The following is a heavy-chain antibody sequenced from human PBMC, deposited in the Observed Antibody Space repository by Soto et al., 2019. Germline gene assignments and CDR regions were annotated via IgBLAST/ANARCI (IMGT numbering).Heavy chain of an antibody. V-gene: IGHV3-21*01. CDR1: GFTFSSYS. J-gene: IGHJ4*02. Sequence: TGGSLRLSGAASGFTFSSYSMNWVLQAPGKGLEWVSCVSSSSNYGEYAYWVQGQVTITRDNAKNSLYLQMNSLRAGDTAVYYCARDRGYTYGSPYYFDYWGQGTLVTVSS. D-gene: IGHD5-18*01. CDR2: VSSSSNYG. CDR3: ARDRGYTYGSPYYFDY.